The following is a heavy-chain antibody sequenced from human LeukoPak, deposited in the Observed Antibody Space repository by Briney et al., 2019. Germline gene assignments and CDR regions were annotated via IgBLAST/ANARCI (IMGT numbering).Heavy chain of an antibody. J-gene: IGHJ3*02. Sequence: ASVKVSCKASGGTFSSYAISWVRQAPGQGLEWMGWINTNTGNPTYAQGFTGRFVFSLDTSVSTAYLQISSLKAEDTAVYYCARDSGPLAYCGGDCYPNAFDIWGQGTMVTVSS. CDR3: ARDSGPLAYCGGDCYPNAFDI. D-gene: IGHD2-21*02. CDR2: INTNTGNP. CDR1: GGTFSSYA. V-gene: IGHV7-4-1*02.